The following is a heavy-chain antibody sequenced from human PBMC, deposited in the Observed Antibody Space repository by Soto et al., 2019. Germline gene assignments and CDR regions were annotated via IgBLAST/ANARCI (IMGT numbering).Heavy chain of an antibody. D-gene: IGHD3-22*01. Sequence: GGSLRLSCAASGFTFSSYAMHWVRQAPGKGLEWVAVISYDGSNKYYADSVKGRFTISRDNSKTTLYLQMDSLRPEDTALYYCVKDGDNSGYYLSYYFDHWGQGAPVTVSS. CDR1: GFTFSSYA. V-gene: IGHV3-30-3*01. J-gene: IGHJ4*02. CDR3: VKDGDNSGYYLSYYFDH. CDR2: ISYDGSNK.